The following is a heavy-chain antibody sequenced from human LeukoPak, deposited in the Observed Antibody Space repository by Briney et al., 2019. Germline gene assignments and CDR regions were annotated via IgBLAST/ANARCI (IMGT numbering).Heavy chain of an antibody. J-gene: IGHJ4*02. D-gene: IGHD4-23*01. Sequence: GGSLRLSCAASGFTFSSDAMHWVRQAPGKGLEWVAVISYDGSNKYYADSVKGRFTISRDNSKNTLYLQMNSLRAEDTAVYYCARTTTVVTPIDYWGQGTLVTVSS. CDR1: GFTFSSDA. CDR3: ARTTTVVTPIDY. CDR2: ISYDGSNK. V-gene: IGHV3-30-3*01.